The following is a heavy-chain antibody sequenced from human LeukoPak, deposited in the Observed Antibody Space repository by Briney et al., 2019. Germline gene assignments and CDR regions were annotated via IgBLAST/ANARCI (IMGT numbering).Heavy chain of an antibody. CDR3: ARGGDTAMVLYYMDV. Sequence: PSETLSLTCTVSGGSISSYYWSWIRQPPGKGLEWIGYIYYSGSTNYNPSLKSRVTISVDTSKNQFSLKLSSVTAADTAVYYCARGGDTAMVLYYMDVWGKGNTVTVSS. CDR1: GGSISSYY. J-gene: IGHJ6*03. D-gene: IGHD5-18*01. V-gene: IGHV4-59*01. CDR2: IYYSGST.